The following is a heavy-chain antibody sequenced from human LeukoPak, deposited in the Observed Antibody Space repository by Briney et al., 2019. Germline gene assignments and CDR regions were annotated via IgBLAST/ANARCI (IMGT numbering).Heavy chain of an antibody. CDR1: GGTFSSYA. Sequence: GASVKVSCKASGGTFSSYAISLVRQAPGQGLEWMGRINPNSGGTNYAQKFQGRVTMTRDTSISTAYMELSRLRSDDTAVTYCARLEYSNPIDYSGQGTLVTVSS. V-gene: IGHV1-2*06. CDR3: ARLEYSNPIDY. CDR2: INPNSGGT. D-gene: IGHD4-11*01. J-gene: IGHJ4*02.